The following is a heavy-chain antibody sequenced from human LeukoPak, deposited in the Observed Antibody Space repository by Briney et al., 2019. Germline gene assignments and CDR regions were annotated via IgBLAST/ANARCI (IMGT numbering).Heavy chain of an antibody. CDR1: GGSISSYN. J-gene: IGHJ4*02. V-gene: IGHV4-4*07. D-gene: IGHD6-13*01. Sequence: PSETLSLTCSVSGGSISSYNWNWIRQPAGKGLEWIGRIYTSGSTNYNPSLKSRVTISVDTSKNQFSLKLSSVTAADTAVYYCARARIAAARGHFDYWGQGTLVTVSS. CDR3: ARARIAAARGHFDY. CDR2: IYTSGST.